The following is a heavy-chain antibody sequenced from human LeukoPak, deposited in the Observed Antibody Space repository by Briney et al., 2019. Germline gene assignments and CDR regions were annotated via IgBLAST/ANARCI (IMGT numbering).Heavy chain of an antibody. CDR2: IYYSGST. V-gene: IGHV4-31*03. D-gene: IGHD2-2*01. J-gene: IGHJ5*02. Sequence: SQTLSLTCTVSGGSISSGGYYWSWIRQHPGKGLEWIGYIYYSGSTYYNPSLKSRVTISVDTSKNQFSLKLSSVTAADTAVYYCARIVPIPHSPPGTPAGSWFDPWGQGTLVTVSS. CDR3: ARIVPIPHSPPGTPAGSWFDP. CDR1: GGSISSGGYY.